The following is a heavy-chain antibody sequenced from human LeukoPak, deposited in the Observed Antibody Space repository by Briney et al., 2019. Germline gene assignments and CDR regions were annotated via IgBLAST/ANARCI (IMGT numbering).Heavy chain of an antibody. CDR2: INHSGGT. V-gene: IGHV4-34*01. J-gene: IGHJ6*03. CDR3: ARGLDEGGSSSVLHYYYYYMDV. Sequence: SETLSLTCAVYGGSFSGYYWSWIRQPPGKGLEWIGEINHSGGTNYNPSLKSRVTMSIDTSKNQFSLKLSSVTAADTAIYYCARGLDEGGSSSVLHYYYYYMDVWGKGTTVTVSS. CDR1: GGSFSGYY. D-gene: IGHD6-6*01.